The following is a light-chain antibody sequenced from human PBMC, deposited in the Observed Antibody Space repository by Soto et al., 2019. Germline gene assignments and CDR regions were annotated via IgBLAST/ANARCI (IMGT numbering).Light chain of an antibody. CDR1: QTIGNW. J-gene: IGKJ1*01. Sequence: IQMTQSPSTLSASVGDRVTITCRASQTIGNWLAWYQAKPGKAPNLLIYKASTLGSGVPSRFSGSGSGTEFTLTINSLQPDDFGTYYCQQYDTYWTFGQGTKVEIK. V-gene: IGKV1-5*03. CDR2: KAS. CDR3: QQYDTYWT.